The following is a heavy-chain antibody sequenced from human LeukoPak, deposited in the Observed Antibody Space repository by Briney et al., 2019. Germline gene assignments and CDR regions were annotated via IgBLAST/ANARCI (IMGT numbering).Heavy chain of an antibody. CDR2: ISGSGGST. Sequence: PGGSLRLSCAASGFTFSSYAMSWVRQAPGKGLEWVSAISGSGGSTYYADSVKGRFTISRDNSKNTLYLQMNSLRAEDTAVYYCAKGKGEYCSSTSCYGSFDYWGQGTLVTVSS. J-gene: IGHJ4*02. CDR3: AKGKGEYCSSTSCYGSFDY. V-gene: IGHV3-23*01. CDR1: GFTFSSYA. D-gene: IGHD2-2*01.